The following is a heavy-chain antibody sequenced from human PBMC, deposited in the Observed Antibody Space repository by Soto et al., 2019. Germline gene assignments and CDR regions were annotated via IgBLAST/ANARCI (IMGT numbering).Heavy chain of an antibody. CDR3: AGGRFLEWLPLDY. V-gene: IGHV4-39*01. J-gene: IGHJ4*02. CDR1: GGSISSSSYY. CDR2: IYYSGST. D-gene: IGHD3-3*01. Sequence: QLQLQESGPGLVKPSETLSLTCTVSGGSISSSSYYWGWIRQPPGKGLEWIGSIYYSGSTYYNPSLTSRGTISVATAKNQFSLKLSSVTAAGTAVYYCAGGRFLEWLPLDYWGQGTLVTVSS.